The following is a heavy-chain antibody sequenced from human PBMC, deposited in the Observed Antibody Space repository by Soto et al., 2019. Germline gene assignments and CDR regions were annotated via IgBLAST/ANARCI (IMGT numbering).Heavy chain of an antibody. J-gene: IGHJ4*02. Sequence: QVQLQQWGAGLLKPSETLSLTCAVYGGSFSGYYWSWIRQPPGKGLEWIGEINHSGSTNYNLSLKSRVTISVDTSKTQFSLKLSSVTAADTAVYYCAIAQDIVVVPAAISTFDYWGQGTLVTVSS. CDR2: INHSGST. CDR1: GGSFSGYY. D-gene: IGHD2-2*01. CDR3: AIAQDIVVVPAAISTFDY. V-gene: IGHV4-34*01.